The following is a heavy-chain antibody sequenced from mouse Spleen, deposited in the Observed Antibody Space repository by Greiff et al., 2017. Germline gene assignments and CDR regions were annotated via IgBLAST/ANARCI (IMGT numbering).Heavy chain of an antibody. CDR3: ARSELTGTSFDY. J-gene: IGHJ2*01. CDR1: GYSFTSYY. D-gene: IGHD4-1*01. Sequence: QVQLKQSGPELVKPGASVKISCKASGYSFTSYYIHWVKQRPGQGLEWIGWIYPGSGNTKYNEKFKGKATLTADTSSSTAYMQLSSLTSEDSAVYYCARSELTGTSFDYWGQGTTLTVSS. V-gene: IGHV1-66*01. CDR2: IYPGSGNT.